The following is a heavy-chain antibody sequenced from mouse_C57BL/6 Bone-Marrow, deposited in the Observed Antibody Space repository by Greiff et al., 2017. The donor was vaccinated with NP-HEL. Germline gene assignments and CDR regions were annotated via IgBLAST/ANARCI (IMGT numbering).Heavy chain of an antibody. Sequence: QVQLQQSGAELVRPGASVTLSCKASGYTFTDYEMHWVKQTPVHGLEWIGAIDPETGGTAYNQKFKGKAILTADKSSSTAYMELRSLTSEDSAVYYCTITAQANAMDYWGQGTSVTVSS. CDR2: IDPETGGT. CDR1: GYTFTDYE. J-gene: IGHJ4*01. V-gene: IGHV1-15*01. CDR3: TITAQANAMDY. D-gene: IGHD3-2*02.